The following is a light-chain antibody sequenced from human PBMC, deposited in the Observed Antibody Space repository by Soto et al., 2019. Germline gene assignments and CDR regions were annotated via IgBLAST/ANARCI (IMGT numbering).Light chain of an antibody. CDR3: QQSYSTPF. J-gene: IGKJ5*01. V-gene: IGKV1-39*01. CDR1: QDISNY. Sequence: DIQMTQSPSSLSASVGDRVTITCQASQDISNYLNWYQQKPGKAPKLLIYAASSLQSGVPSRFSGSGSGTDFTLTISSLQPEDFATYYCQQSYSTPFFGQGTRLEIK. CDR2: AAS.